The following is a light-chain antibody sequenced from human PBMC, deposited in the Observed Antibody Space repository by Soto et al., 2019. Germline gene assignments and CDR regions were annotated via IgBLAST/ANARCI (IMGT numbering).Light chain of an antibody. V-gene: IGKV3-20*01. Sequence: EIVLTQSPATLSLSPWQRATLSCRASQSVRSSLAWYQQKPGQAPRVLIYGTSSRATGIPDRFSGSGSGTDFTLTISRLEPEDFAVYYCQQYTTSSWTFGQGTKVDI. CDR2: GTS. CDR3: QQYTTSSWT. CDR1: QSVRSS. J-gene: IGKJ1*01.